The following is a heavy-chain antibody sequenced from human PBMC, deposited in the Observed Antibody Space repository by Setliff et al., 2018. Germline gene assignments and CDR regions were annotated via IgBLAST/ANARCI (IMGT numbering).Heavy chain of an antibody. CDR1: GGYVKSHY. J-gene: IGHJ4*02. V-gene: IGHV4-59*02. CDR2: VVYSGDT. CDR3: ARGRNVAARLLDS. D-gene: IGHD6-6*01. Sequence: SETLSLTCTVSGGYVKSHYWSWIRQTPEKGLEWIGFVVYSGDTRYNPSLKSRVTMSGDTSKNQVSLRLSSVTAADTAVYYCARGRNVAARLLDSWGQGARVTVSS.